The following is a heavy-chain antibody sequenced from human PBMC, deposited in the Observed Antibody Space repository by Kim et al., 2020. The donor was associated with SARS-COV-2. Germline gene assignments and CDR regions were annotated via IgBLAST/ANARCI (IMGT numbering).Heavy chain of an antibody. V-gene: IGHV1-18*01. Sequence: AQKLQGRGTMTTDTSTSTAYMELRSLRSDDTAVYYCARPWGGTPHDAFDIWGQGTMVTVSS. CDR3: ARPWGGTPHDAFDI. J-gene: IGHJ3*02. D-gene: IGHD7-27*01.